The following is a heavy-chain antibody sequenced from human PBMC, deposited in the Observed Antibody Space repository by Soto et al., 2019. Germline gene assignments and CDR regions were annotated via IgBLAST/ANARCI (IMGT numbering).Heavy chain of an antibody. CDR1: GYTFTSYD. CDR2: MNPNSGNT. D-gene: IGHD2-21*01. Sequence: ASVKVSCKASGYTFTSYDINWVRQATGQGLEWMGWMNPNSGNTGYAQKFQGRVTMTRNTSISTAYMELSSLRSEDTAVDFRARGVMAKGDTDHYHLGMEGRGQGTQVTGSS. J-gene: IGHJ6*01. CDR3: ARGVMAKGDTDHYHLGMEG. V-gene: IGHV1-8*01.